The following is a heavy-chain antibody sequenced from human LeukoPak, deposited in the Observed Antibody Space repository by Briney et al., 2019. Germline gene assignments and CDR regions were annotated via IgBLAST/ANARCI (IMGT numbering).Heavy chain of an antibody. Sequence: SETLSLTCTVSGGSISSGSYYWSWIRQHPGKGLEWIGYIYYSGSTYYNPSLKSRVTISVDTSKNQFSLKLSSVTAADTAVYYCARVSGLVVYACVDYWGQGTLVTVSS. J-gene: IGHJ4*02. D-gene: IGHD2-8*02. V-gene: IGHV4-31*03. CDR1: GGSISSGSYY. CDR3: ARVSGLVVYACVDY. CDR2: IYYSGST.